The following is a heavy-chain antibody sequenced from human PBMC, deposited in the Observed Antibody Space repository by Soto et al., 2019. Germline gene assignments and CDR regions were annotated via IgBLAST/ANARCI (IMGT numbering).Heavy chain of an antibody. CDR3: ARALSSRTFYFDY. D-gene: IGHD6-13*01. Sequence: SETLSLTCTVSGGSISSYYWSWIRQPPGKGLEWIGYIYYSGSTNYNPSLKSRVTISVDTSKNQFSLKLSSVTAADTAVYHCARALSSRTFYFDYWGQGTLVTVPQ. CDR1: GGSISSYY. V-gene: IGHV4-59*01. CDR2: IYYSGST. J-gene: IGHJ4*02.